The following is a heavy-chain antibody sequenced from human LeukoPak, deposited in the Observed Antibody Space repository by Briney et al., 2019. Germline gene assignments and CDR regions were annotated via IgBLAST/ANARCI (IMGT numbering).Heavy chain of an antibody. CDR1: GFTFSSYA. D-gene: IGHD6-19*01. Sequence: PGGSLRLSCAGSGFTFSSYAMSWVRQAPGKGLEWVSAISGSGGSTYYADSVKGRFTISRDNSKNTLYLQMNSLRAEDTAVYYCAKVLRGSGWFGETYYFDYWGQGTLVTVSS. CDR3: AKVLRGSGWFGETYYFDY. CDR2: ISGSGGST. V-gene: IGHV3-23*01. J-gene: IGHJ4*02.